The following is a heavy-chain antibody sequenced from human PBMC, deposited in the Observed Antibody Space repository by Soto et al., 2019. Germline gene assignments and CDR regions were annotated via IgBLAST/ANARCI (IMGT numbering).Heavy chain of an antibody. V-gene: IGHV3-33*01. CDR1: GFTFSSYG. CDR2: IWYDGSNK. Sequence: VQLVESGGGVVQPGRSLRLSCAASGFTFSSYGMHWVRQAPGKGLEWVAVIWYDGSNKYYADSVKGRFTISRDNSKNTLYLQMNSLRAEDTAVYYCARAGPYYYYMDVWGKGTTVTVSS. J-gene: IGHJ6*03. CDR3: ARAGPYYYYMDV.